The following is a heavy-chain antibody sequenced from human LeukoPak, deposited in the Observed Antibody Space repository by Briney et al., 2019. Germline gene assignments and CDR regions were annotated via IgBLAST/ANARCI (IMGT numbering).Heavy chain of an antibody. CDR2: ISSSSSSPI. CDR3: ARKLVRADYYYIDV. J-gene: IGHJ6*03. Sequence: PGGSLRLSCAASGFTFSSYSMNWVRQAPGKGLEWVSYISSSSSSPIYYADSVKGRFTISRDNAKNSLYLQMNSLRAEDTAVYYCARKLVRADYYYIDVWGTGTTVTVSS. D-gene: IGHD6-6*01. CDR1: GFTFSSYS. V-gene: IGHV3-48*01.